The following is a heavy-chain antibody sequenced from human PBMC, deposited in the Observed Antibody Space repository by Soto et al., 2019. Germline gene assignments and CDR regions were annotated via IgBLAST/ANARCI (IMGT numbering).Heavy chain of an antibody. CDR2: ISAYNGNT. CDR3: ARSGYSSSWYGAATGRQSEYYYYGMDV. Sequence: ASVKVSCKASGYTFTSYGISWVRQAPGQGLEWMGWISAYNGNTNYAQKLQGRVTMTTDTSTSTAYMELRSLRSDDTAVYYCARSGYSSSWYGAATGRQSEYYYYGMDVWGQGTTVTVSS. D-gene: IGHD6-13*01. V-gene: IGHV1-18*01. CDR1: GYTFTSYG. J-gene: IGHJ6*02.